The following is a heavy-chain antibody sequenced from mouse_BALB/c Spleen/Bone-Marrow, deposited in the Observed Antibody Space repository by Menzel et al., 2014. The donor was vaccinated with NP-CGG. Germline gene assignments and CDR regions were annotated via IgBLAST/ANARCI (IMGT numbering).Heavy chain of an antibody. Sequence: EVQLQQSGAELVKPGASVKLSCTASGFNIKDIYMHWVKQRPEQGLERIGRIDPANGNTKYDPKFQSKATITADTSSNTAYLHLSSLTSEDTAVYYCARGLPYYPMDYWGQGTSVTVSS. J-gene: IGHJ4*01. CDR3: ARGLPYYPMDY. CDR1: GFNIKDIY. CDR2: IDPANGNT. V-gene: IGHV14-3*02. D-gene: IGHD3-1*01.